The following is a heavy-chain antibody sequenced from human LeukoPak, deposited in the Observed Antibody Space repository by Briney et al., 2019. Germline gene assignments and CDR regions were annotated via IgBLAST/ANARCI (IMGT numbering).Heavy chain of an antibody. CDR2: INEDGSNK. D-gene: IGHD6-13*01. Sequence: GGSLRLSCAASGFTFSNYYMRWIRQAPGKGLEWVANINEDGSNKWHLGSVKGRFTISRDNSKNTLYLQMNSLRAEDTAVYYCAKGQGPRIAAASDYWGQGTLVTVSS. CDR3: AKGQGPRIAAASDY. J-gene: IGHJ4*02. V-gene: IGHV3-7*03. CDR1: GFTFSNYY.